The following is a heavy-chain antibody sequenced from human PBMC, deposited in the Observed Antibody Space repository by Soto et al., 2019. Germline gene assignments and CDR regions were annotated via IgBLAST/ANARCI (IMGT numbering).Heavy chain of an antibody. Sequence: SETLSLTCTVSGGSISSSSYYWGWIRQPPGQGLEWLGTIYSLGNTYYNPSLKSRVTISVDKSKSPLFLKLSSVTAADTSVFYCARYRFSSSWYYYYGMDVWGQGTTVTVSS. D-gene: IGHD6-13*01. CDR3: ARYRFSSSWYYYYGMDV. CDR1: GGSISSSSYY. V-gene: IGHV4-39*07. CDR2: IYSLGNT. J-gene: IGHJ6*02.